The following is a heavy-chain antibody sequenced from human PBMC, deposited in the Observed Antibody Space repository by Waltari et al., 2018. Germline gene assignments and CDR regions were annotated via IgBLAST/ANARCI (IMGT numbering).Heavy chain of an antibody. CDR1: GYTFTSYG. J-gene: IGHJ6*02. CDR2: IRSKANSNAT. V-gene: IGHV3-73*01. Sequence: VQLVQSGAEVKKPGASVQVSCKASGYTFTSYGISWLAQAPEKGREWVGRIRSKANSNATAYAASVKGRFTISRDDSKNTAYLQMNSLKTEDTAVYYCTRREVTRYYYGMDVWGQGTTVTVSS. D-gene: IGHD4-17*01. CDR3: TRREVTRYYYGMDV.